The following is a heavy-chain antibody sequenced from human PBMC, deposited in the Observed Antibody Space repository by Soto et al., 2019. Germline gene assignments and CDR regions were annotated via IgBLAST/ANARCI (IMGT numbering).Heavy chain of an antibody. CDR3: AREDSIIIPAVLDF. V-gene: IGHV3-21*01. D-gene: IGHD2-2*01. Sequence: PGGSLRLSCAASGFTFSSYSMNWVRQAPGKGLEWVSCISSSSSYRYYADSVKGRFNISRDNAKNSLYLQMNSLRAEDTAVYYCAREDSIIIPAVLDFWGQGTLVTVSS. J-gene: IGHJ4*02. CDR2: ISSSSSYR. CDR1: GFTFSSYS.